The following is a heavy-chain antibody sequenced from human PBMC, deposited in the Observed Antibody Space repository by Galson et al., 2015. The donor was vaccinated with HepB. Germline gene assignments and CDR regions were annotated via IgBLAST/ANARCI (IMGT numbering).Heavy chain of an antibody. CDR2: ISAYNGNT. CDR1: GYTFTSYG. Sequence: SVKVSCKASGYTFTSYGISWVRQAPGQGLEWMGWISAYNGNTNYAQKLQGRVTMTTDTSTSTAYMELRSLRSDDTAVYYCARDDCSSTSCYAGFDYWGQGTLVTVSS. CDR3: ARDDCSSTSCYAGFDY. V-gene: IGHV1-18*01. J-gene: IGHJ4*02. D-gene: IGHD2-2*01.